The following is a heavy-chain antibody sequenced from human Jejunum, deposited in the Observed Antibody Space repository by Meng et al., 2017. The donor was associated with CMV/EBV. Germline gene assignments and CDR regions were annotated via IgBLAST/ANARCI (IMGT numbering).Heavy chain of an antibody. CDR2: IRYDGNNK. Sequence: FRFSDYGMQWVRQVPGKGLEWVAFIRYDGNNKYYTDSVKGRFTISRDNSRSTLFLQMNSLGVEDTAVYYCAKDLGASGWFETFDSWGQGTLVTVSS. CDR3: AKDLGASGWFETFDS. CDR1: FRFSDYG. D-gene: IGHD6-19*01. V-gene: IGHV3-30*02. J-gene: IGHJ4*02.